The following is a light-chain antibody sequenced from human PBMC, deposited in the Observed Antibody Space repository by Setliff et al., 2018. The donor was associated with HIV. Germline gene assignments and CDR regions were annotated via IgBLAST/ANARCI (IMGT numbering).Light chain of an antibody. CDR2: DAS. CDR1: QSVSSY. CDR3: QQRSSWRT. V-gene: IGKV3-11*01. J-gene: IGKJ4*01. Sequence: EIVLTQSPATLSLSPGERATLSCRASQSVSSYLAWYQQKPGQAPRLLMYDASNRATGIPARFSGSGSGTDFTLTISSLEPEDFAVYYCQQRSSWRTFGGGTKVDIK.